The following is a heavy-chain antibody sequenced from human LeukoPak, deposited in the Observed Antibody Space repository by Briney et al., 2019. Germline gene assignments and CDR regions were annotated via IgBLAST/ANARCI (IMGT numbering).Heavy chain of an antibody. D-gene: IGHD2-2*02. Sequence: GGSLRLSCAASGFTVSSNYMSWVRQAPGKGLEWVSVIYSGGSTYYADSVKGRFTISRDNSKNTLYLQMNSLRAEDTAVYYCARYPPYYYYGMDVWGQGTTVTVSS. CDR2: IYSGGST. V-gene: IGHV3-53*01. J-gene: IGHJ6*02. CDR3: ARYPPYYYYGMDV. CDR1: GFTVSSNY.